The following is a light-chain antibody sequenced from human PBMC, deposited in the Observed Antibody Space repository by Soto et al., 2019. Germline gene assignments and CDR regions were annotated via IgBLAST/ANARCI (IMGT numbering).Light chain of an antibody. CDR3: QQYDNFPRT. J-gene: IGKJ3*01. CDR1: QDITNY. V-gene: IGKV1-33*01. CDR2: DAS. Sequence: DIQMTQSPSSLSGSVGDRVTITCQASQDITNYLSWYQQKPGQAPKLLICDASNLETGVPSRFSGSGSGTDFTFTISSLQPEDIATYYCQQYDNFPRTFGPGTKVDIK.